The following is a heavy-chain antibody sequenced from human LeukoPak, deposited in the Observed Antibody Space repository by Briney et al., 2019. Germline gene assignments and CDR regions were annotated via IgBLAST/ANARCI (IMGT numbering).Heavy chain of an antibody. V-gene: IGHV1-69*06. Sequence: SVKVSCKASGGTFISYAISWVRQAPGQGLEGMGWIIPIFGTANYAQKFQGRVTITADKSTSTAYMELSSLRSEDTAVYYCARSHDYGDYGDVRRYYYYYIDVWGKGTTVTVSS. CDR2: IIPIFGTA. CDR1: GGTFISYA. J-gene: IGHJ6*03. D-gene: IGHD4-17*01. CDR3: ARSHDYGDYGDVRRYYYYYIDV.